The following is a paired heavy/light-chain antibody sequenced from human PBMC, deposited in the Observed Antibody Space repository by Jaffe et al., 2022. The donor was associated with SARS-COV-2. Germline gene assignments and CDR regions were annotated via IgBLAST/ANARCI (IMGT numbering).Heavy chain of an antibody. J-gene: IGHJ3*01. CDR2: INGDSGKT. CDR3: AKDEDV. Sequence: QVQLVQSGAEVKKPGASVLVSCKASGYTFTDHSIHWVRQAPGQGLEWMGWINGDSGKTRYSQNFQGRVTITRDTSASTAYMELSSLRSEDTALYFCAKDEDVWGQGTMVTVSS. V-gene: IGHV1-3*01. CDR1: GYTFTDHS.
Light chain of an antibody. CDR3: QQFIDWPRT. CDR2: AS. Sequence: EIVMTQSPATLSVSPGERATLSCRASQSISNNLAWYQQKPGQAPRLLIYASTRATGVPARFSGSGSGAEFTLTISSLQSEDFAVYYCQQFIDWPRTFGQGTKVEIK. V-gene: IGKV3-15*01. CDR1: QSISNN. J-gene: IGKJ1*01.